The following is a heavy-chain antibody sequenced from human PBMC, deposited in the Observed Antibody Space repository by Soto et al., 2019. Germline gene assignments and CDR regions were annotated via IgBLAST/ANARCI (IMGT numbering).Heavy chain of an antibody. CDR2: INPNSGGT. J-gene: IGHJ6*02. V-gene: IGHV1-2*04. CDR1: GYTFTGYY. CDR3: ARDYDCSGGSCSGSSMDV. Sequence: ASVKVSCKASGYTFTGYYMHWVRQAPGQGLEWMGWINPNSGGTNYAQKFQGWVTMTRDTSISTAYMELSRLRSDDTAVYYCARDYDCSGGSCSGSSMDVWGQGTTVTVSS. D-gene: IGHD2-15*01.